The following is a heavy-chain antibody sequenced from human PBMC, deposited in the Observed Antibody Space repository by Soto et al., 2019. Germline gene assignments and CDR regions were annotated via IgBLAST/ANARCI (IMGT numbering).Heavy chain of an antibody. CDR1: GGTFSSYA. D-gene: IGHD2-21*02. J-gene: IGHJ4*02. CDR3: ARDRTVVTPGLFDY. CDR2: VIPIFGTA. Sequence: QVQLVQSGAEVKKPGSSVKVSCKASGGTFSSYAISWVRQAPGQGLEWMGGVIPIFGTANYAQKFQGRVTITANKSKSTAYMELSSLRSEDTAVYYCARDRTVVTPGLFDYWGQGTLVTVSS. V-gene: IGHV1-69*06.